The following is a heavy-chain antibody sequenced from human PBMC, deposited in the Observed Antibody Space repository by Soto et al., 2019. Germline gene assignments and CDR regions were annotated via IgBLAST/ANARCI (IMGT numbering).Heavy chain of an antibody. CDR3: ARFLSYLYGMDV. D-gene: IGHD3-3*01. CDR2: ISFYRSNK. CDR1: GWTVSSYA. Sequence: GGALRLSCAASGWTVSSYAMSWVRHAPRKGPDWVPFISFYRSNKFSAHSWKVRSIFSRDNPKNSLYLQLNSLRADDTPLYYFARFLSYLYGMDVWGQGTTVTVSS. V-gene: IGHV3-30-3*01. J-gene: IGHJ6*02.